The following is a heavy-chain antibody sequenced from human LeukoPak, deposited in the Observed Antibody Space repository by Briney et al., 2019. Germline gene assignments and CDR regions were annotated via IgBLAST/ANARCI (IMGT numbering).Heavy chain of an antibody. CDR2: ISHSGST. CDR1: GVSFSGYY. D-gene: IGHD1-26*01. J-gene: IGHJ4*02. CDR3: ARGGRGIAGATSVY. V-gene: IGHV4-34*01. Sequence: SETLSLTCAAYGVSFSGYYLSWIRQPPGKGLEWVGVISHSGSTNYNASLTSRDTISVDTSNNQFSLKLSSVTAANTAVYYCARGGRGIAGATSVYWGQGTLVTVSS.